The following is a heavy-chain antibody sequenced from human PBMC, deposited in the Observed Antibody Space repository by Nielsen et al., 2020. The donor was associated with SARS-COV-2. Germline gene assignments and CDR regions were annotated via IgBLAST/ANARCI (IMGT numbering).Heavy chain of an antibody. CDR3: ARAPVYSSTAPDF. CDR1: DDSITSGDYF. J-gene: IGHJ4*02. V-gene: IGHV4-30-4*01. CDR2: ICCSWRT. Sequence: SETLSLTCTVSDDSITSGDYFWSWILQPPGKGLEWIGYICCSWRTTYNPSLKSRVTISVDTSKNQVSLRLASVTAADTAIYYCARAPVYSSTAPDFWGQGTLVTVSS. D-gene: IGHD4-11*01.